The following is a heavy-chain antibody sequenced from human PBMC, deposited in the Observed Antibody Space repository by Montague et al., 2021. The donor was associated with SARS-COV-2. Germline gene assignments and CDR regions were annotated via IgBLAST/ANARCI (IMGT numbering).Heavy chain of an antibody. V-gene: IGHV4-61*08. Sequence: SETLSPTSTVSGGSVSSGGYYWSWIRQPPGKGLEWIGYIYYSGSTNYXPSLKSRVTISLDTSKNQFSLKPTSVTAADTAVYYCARVSLAAAATRSDYWGQGTLVTVSS. CDR3: ARVSLAAAATRSDY. J-gene: IGHJ4*02. D-gene: IGHD6-13*01. CDR1: GGSVSSGGYY. CDR2: IYYSGST.